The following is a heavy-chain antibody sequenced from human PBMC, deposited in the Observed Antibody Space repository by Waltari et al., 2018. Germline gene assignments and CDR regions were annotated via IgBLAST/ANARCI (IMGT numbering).Heavy chain of an antibody. J-gene: IGHJ6*02. D-gene: IGHD5-12*01. CDR3: ARGKGYSGYDSLYYYYYGMDV. CDR1: GGTFSSYA. CDR2: IIPIFGTA. V-gene: IGHV1-69*13. Sequence: QVQLVQSGAEVKKPGSSVKVSCKASGGTFSSYAISWVRQAPGQGLEWMGGIIPIFGTANYAQKFQGRVTITADESTSTAYMELSSLRSEDTAVYYCARGKGYSGYDSLYYYYYGMDVWGQGTTVTVSS.